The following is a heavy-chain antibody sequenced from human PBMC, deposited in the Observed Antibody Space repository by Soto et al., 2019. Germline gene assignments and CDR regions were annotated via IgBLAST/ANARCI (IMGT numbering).Heavy chain of an antibody. CDR1: GFSFGDYY. J-gene: IGHJ4*02. D-gene: IGHD6-13*01. Sequence: GGSLRLACAASGFSFGDYYMSWIRQAPGKGRGWGAYISSSGSGGSTYYGDSVKGRCTISRDNSKNTLYLQMNSLRAEDTAVYYCAKDLDGWVAAAVLDYWGQGTLVTVSS. V-gene: IGHV3-11*01. CDR3: AKDLDGWVAAAVLDY. CDR2: ISSSGSGGST.